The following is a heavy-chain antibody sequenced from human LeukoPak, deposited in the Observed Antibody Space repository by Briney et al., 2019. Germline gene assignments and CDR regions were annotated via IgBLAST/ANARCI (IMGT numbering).Heavy chain of an antibody. V-gene: IGHV4-34*01. CDR2: INHSGST. CDR1: GGSFSGYY. J-gene: IGHJ4*02. Sequence: SETLSLACTVYGGSFSGYYWSWIRQPPGKGLEWIGEINHSGSTNYNPSLKSRLTISVDTSKNQFSLKLSSVTAADTAVYYCARLYGSGSYYNYWGQGTLVTVSS. CDR3: ARLYGSGSYYNY. D-gene: IGHD3-10*01.